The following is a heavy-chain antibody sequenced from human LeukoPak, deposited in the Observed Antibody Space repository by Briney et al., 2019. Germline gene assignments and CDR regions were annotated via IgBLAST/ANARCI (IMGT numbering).Heavy chain of an antibody. Sequence: GGSLRLSCAASGFTFSSYWMSWVRQAPGKGLEWVANIKQDGSEKYYVDSVKGRFTISRDNAKNSLYLQMNSLRAEDTAVYCCARGGIVVVPAAIGYFDYWGQGTLVTVSS. CDR2: IKQDGSEK. V-gene: IGHV3-7*01. CDR3: ARGGIVVVPAAIGYFDY. D-gene: IGHD2-2*02. J-gene: IGHJ4*02. CDR1: GFTFSSYW.